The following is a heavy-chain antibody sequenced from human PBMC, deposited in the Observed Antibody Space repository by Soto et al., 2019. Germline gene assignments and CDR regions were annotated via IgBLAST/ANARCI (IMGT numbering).Heavy chain of an antibody. D-gene: IGHD1-26*01. CDR3: ARAGWELNRKYNWFDP. J-gene: IGHJ5*02. V-gene: IGHV4-59*01. CDR1: GGSISSYY. CDR2: ISYSGST. Sequence: PSETLSLPCTVSGGSISSYYWSWIRQPPGKGLEWIGYISYSGSTNYNPSLKSRVTISVDTSKNQFSLKLSSVTAADTAVYYCARAGWELNRKYNWFDPWGQGTLVTVS.